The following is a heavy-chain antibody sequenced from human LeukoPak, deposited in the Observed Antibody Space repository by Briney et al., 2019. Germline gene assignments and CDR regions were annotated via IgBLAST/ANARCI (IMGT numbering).Heavy chain of an antibody. V-gene: IGHV3-74*01. J-gene: IGHJ4*02. CDR2: INSDGSGR. CDR1: GFTFSNYW. D-gene: IGHD6-13*01. Sequence: GGSLRLSCAASGFTFSNYWMPWVRQAPGKGLVWVSRINSDGSGRNYADSVKGRFTISRDNAKNTLYLQMNSLRAEDTAVYYCASASSHRIAAGGDYWGQGTLVTVSS. CDR3: ASASSHRIAAGGDY.